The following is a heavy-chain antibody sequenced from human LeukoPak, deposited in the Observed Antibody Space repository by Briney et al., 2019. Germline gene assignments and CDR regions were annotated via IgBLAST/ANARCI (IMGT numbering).Heavy chain of an antibody. Sequence: GGSLRLSCAASGFTVSSNYMSWVRQAPGKGLEWVSVIYSGGRTYYADAVKGRFTISREHSKNTLYLQMNSLRAEDTAVYYCARVISYYDILTGRSYYFDYWGQGTLVTVSS. CDR1: GFTVSSNY. CDR2: IYSGGRT. CDR3: ARVISYYDILTGRSYYFDY. D-gene: IGHD3-9*01. V-gene: IGHV3-53*01. J-gene: IGHJ4*02.